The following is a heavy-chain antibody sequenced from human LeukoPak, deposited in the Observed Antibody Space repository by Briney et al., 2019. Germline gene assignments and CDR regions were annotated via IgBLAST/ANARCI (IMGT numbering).Heavy chain of an antibody. D-gene: IGHD1-26*01. J-gene: IGHJ4*02. CDR2: INAYNGNT. CDR3: ARGGVEGIVGATTYGY. CDR1: GYTFTSYG. Sequence: GASVNVSCQASGYTFTSYGISWVRQAPGQGLAWMGWINAYNGNTNYAQKLQGRVTMTTDTSTSTAYMELRSLRSDDTAVYYCARGGVEGIVGATTYGYWGQGTLVTVSS. V-gene: IGHV1-18*01.